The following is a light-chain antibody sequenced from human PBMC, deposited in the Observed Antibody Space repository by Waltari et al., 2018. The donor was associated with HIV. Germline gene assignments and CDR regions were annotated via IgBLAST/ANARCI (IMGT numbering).Light chain of an antibody. J-gene: IGLJ3*02. CDR1: SSNIGIHL. V-gene: IGLV1-47*01. Sequence: QSVLTQPPSASGTPGQRVIISCTGISSNIGIHLVSWFQHPPGTAPNFILYMNDQRPSGVADRVPGSKSGTSASLAIRGLRSEDEADYYCAAWDASLSRWVFGGGTKLTVL. CDR3: AAWDASLSRWV. CDR2: MND.